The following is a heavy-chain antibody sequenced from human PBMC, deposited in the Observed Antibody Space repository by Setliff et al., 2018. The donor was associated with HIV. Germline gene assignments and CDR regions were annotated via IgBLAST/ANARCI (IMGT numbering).Heavy chain of an antibody. Sequence: ASVKVSCKASGYTFTSYAMNWVRQAPGQGLEWMGWINTNTGNPTYAQGFTGRFVFSLDTSVSTAYLQISSLKAEDTAVYYCARTEEAMVRGVRSYYYYGMDVWGQGTTVT. J-gene: IGHJ6*02. D-gene: IGHD3-10*01. CDR1: GYTFTSYA. CDR2: INTNTGNP. V-gene: IGHV7-4-1*02. CDR3: ARTEEAMVRGVRSYYYYGMDV.